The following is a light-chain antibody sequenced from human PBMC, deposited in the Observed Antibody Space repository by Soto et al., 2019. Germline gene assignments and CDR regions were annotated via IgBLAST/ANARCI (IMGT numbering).Light chain of an antibody. CDR1: QSVSSSY. Sequence: EIVLPQSPGTLSLSPGERATLSCRASQSVSSSYLAWYQQKPGQAARLLIYGASSRATGIPDRFSGSGSGTDFTLTIRRLEPEDFAVYYCQQYGSSPPWTFGQGTKVEIK. CDR2: GAS. V-gene: IGKV3-20*01. J-gene: IGKJ1*01. CDR3: QQYGSSPPWT.